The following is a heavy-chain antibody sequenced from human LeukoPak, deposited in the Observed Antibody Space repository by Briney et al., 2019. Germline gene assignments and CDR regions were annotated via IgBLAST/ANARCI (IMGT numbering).Heavy chain of an antibody. CDR3: ARGSTMIIVISPGAFDI. D-gene: IGHD3-22*01. V-gene: IGHV3-7*03. CDR1: GFTFSDYY. CDR2: IKQDGSEK. Sequence: GGSLRLSCAASGFTFSDYYMRWVRQAPGKGLEWVANIKQDGSEKYYVDSAKGRFTISRDNAKNSLYLQMNSLRAEDTAVYYCARGSTMIIVISPGAFDIWGQGTMVTVSS. J-gene: IGHJ3*02.